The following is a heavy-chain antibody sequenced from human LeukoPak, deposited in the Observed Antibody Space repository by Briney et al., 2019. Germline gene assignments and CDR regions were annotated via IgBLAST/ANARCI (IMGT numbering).Heavy chain of an antibody. J-gene: IGHJ6*02. CDR1: GFTFSDYW. Sequence: GGSLRLSCAASGFTFSDYWMSWVRQAPGKGLEWVANINQDGSEKYYVDSVKGRSTISRDNAKNSLYLQMNSLRAEDTAVYYCARDYCSSSSCYYYYGMDVWGQGTTVTVSS. V-gene: IGHV3-7*01. CDR2: INQDGSEK. CDR3: ARDYCSSSSCYYYYGMDV. D-gene: IGHD2-2*01.